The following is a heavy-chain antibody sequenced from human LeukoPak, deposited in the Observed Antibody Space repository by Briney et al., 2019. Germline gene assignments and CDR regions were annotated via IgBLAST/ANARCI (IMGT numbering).Heavy chain of an antibody. V-gene: IGHV3-7*01. Sequence: GGSLRLSCAVSGFTFSSYWMSWVRQAPGKVLEWVANIKQDGSEKYYVDSVKGRFTISRDNAKNSLYLQMNSLRAEDTAVYYCARGLNWFDPWGQGTLVTVSS. J-gene: IGHJ5*02. CDR2: IKQDGSEK. CDR1: GFTFSSYW. CDR3: ARGLNWFDP.